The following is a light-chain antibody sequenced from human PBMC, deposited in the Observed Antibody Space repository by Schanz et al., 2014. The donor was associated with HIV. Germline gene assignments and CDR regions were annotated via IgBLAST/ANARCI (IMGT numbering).Light chain of an antibody. CDR3: QQYNDWPPIT. Sequence: EIVMTQSPGTLSVSPGERATLSCRASQTVSNNLAWYQQKPGQAPRLLIYGAPTRVTGIPARFSGSGSGTEFTLTISSLQSEDFAVYYCQQYNDWPPITFGQGTRLEIK. CDR2: GAP. J-gene: IGKJ5*01. V-gene: IGKV3-15*01. CDR1: QTVSNN.